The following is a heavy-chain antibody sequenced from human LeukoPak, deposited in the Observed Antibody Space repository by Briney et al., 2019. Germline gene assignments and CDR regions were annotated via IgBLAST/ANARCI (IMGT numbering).Heavy chain of an antibody. J-gene: IGHJ6*02. CDR2: INHSGST. CDR3: ARDLYSGRDYYYGMDV. V-gene: IGHV4-34*01. D-gene: IGHD6-19*01. CDR1: GGSLNDYY. Sequence: SETLSLTCAVYGGSLNDYYWSWIRQPPGKRLEWIGEINHSGSTNYSPSLKSRVTISVDTSKNQFLLKMSSVTAADTAVYYCARDLYSGRDYYYGMDVWGQGTTVTVSS.